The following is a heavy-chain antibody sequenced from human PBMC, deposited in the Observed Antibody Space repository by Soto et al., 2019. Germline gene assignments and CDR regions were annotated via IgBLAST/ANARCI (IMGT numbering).Heavy chain of an antibody. V-gene: IGHV3-7*03. CDR3: ASSHTGASAFRAFDI. CDR1: QFSFSNYW. CDR2: IKRDESET. D-gene: IGHD2-8*02. Sequence: LVQSGGGLVPPGESLTVSGAPSQFSFSNYWMNWVRQAPGKALEWVANIKRDESETDYVDSVRGRFTIFRDNAKALLYLQMRRLRVEGTAVYDCASSHTGASAFRAFDIWGLGTVVTV. J-gene: IGHJ3*02.